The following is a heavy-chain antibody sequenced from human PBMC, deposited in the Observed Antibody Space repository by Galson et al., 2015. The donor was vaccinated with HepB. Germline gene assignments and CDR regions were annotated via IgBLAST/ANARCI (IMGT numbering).Heavy chain of an antibody. CDR2: IIPILGIA. J-gene: IGHJ5*02. Sequence: SVKVSCKASGGTFSSYAISWVRQAPGQGLEWMGRIIPILGIANYAQKFQGRVTITADKSTSTAYMELSSLRSEDTAVYYCARDNRETRYCSSTSCYTHTAARYWFDPWGQGTLVTVSS. V-gene: IGHV1-69*04. CDR1: GGTFSSYA. D-gene: IGHD2-2*02. CDR3: ARDNRETRYCSSTSCYTHTAARYWFDP.